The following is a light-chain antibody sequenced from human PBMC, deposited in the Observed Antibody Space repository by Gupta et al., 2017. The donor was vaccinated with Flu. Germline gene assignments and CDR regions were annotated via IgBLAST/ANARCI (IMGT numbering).Light chain of an antibody. CDR2: GNG. CDR3: QSYDNSLSAGV. J-gene: IGLJ3*02. CDR1: RSNIGAGYD. V-gene: IGLV1-40*01. Sequence: RSNIGAGYDVHWYQQLPGTAPKLLIYGNGNRPSGVPDRFSGSKSGTSASLAITGLQAEDEADYYCQSYDNSLSAGVFGGGTQLTVV.